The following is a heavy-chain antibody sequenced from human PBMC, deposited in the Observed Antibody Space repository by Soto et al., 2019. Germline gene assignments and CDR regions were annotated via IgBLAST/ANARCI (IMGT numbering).Heavy chain of an antibody. CDR3: ARGGVVTVTFDY. D-gene: IGHD2-15*01. V-gene: IGHV4-61*01. J-gene: IGHJ4*02. CDR1: GGSVSGGSYY. CDR2: IYYSGGT. Sequence: PSETLSLTCTVSGGSVSGGSYYWSWIRQPPGKVLEWIGYIYYSGGTNYNPSLKSRVTISVDTSKNQFSLKLSSVTGAGTAVSYCARGGVVTVTFDYWGQGILVTVSS.